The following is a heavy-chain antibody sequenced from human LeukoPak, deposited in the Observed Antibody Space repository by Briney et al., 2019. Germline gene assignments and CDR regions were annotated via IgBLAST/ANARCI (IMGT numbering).Heavy chain of an antibody. CDR1: GGSISSGGYY. Sequence: SQTLSLTCTVSGGSISSGGYYWNWIRQHPGKGLEWIGYIYYSGSTYYNPSLKSRVTISVDRSKNQFSLKLSSVTAADTAVYYCARGVQYYDYVWGSYRYYFDYWGQGTLVTVSS. D-gene: IGHD3-16*02. CDR2: IYYSGST. J-gene: IGHJ4*02. CDR3: ARGVQYYDYVWGSYRYYFDY. V-gene: IGHV4-31*03.